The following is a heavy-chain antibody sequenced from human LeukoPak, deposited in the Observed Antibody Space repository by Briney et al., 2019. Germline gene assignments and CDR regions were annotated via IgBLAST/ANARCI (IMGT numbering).Heavy chain of an antibody. V-gene: IGHV3-30*03. D-gene: IGHD3-10*01. CDR3: AREYLIQYYYGSGSYSQYPPDY. Sequence: GGSLRLSCAASGFTFSSYGMHWVRQAPGKGLEWVAVISYDGSNKYYADSVKGRFTISRDNSKNTLYLQMNSLRAEDTAVYYCAREYLIQYYYGSGSYSQYPPDYWGQGTLVTVSS. CDR2: ISYDGSNK. J-gene: IGHJ4*02. CDR1: GFTFSSYG.